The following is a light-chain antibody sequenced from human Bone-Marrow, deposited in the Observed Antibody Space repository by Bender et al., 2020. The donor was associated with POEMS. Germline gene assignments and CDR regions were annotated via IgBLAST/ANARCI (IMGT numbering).Light chain of an antibody. Sequence: QSALTQPASVSGSPGQSITISCTGTTGYTYVSWYQHHPGKAPKLIIFDVSNRPPGVSNRFSGSKSGKTASLTISGLQAADEAYYYCNSYTTAGALGVFGGGTRLTVL. CDR2: DVS. J-gene: IGLJ3*02. CDR3: NSYTTAGALGV. CDR1: TGYTY. V-gene: IGLV2-14*03.